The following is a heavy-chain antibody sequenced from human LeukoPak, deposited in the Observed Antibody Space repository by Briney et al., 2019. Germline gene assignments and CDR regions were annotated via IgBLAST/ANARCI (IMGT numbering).Heavy chain of an antibody. CDR2: IYHSGST. V-gene: IGHV4-4*02. CDR3: ATRAYSGSYSWFDP. D-gene: IGHD1-26*01. J-gene: IGHJ5*02. Sequence: PSETLSLTCAVSGGSISSSNWWSWVRQPPGKGLEWIGEIYHSGSTNYNPSLKSRVTISVDKSKNQFSLKLSSVTAADTAVYYCATRAYSGSYSWFDPWGQGTLVTVSS. CDR1: GGSISSSNW.